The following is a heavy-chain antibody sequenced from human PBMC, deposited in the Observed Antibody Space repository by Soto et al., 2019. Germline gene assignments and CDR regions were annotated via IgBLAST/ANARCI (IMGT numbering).Heavy chain of an antibody. Sequence: QVPLQESGPGLVKPSETLSLSCTVSGGSISSYYWSWIRQPPGKGLEWIGYVHDSWGSPYNPSLNSRVAISLDTSTSQFSRKLPSGSATAAAVYACVRQGFGALHGLVAVWGQGTTGTVSS. V-gene: IGHV4-59*08. D-gene: IGHD3-10*01. J-gene: IGHJ6*01. CDR2: VHDSWGS. CDR1: GGSISSYY. CDR3: VRQGFGALHGLVAV.